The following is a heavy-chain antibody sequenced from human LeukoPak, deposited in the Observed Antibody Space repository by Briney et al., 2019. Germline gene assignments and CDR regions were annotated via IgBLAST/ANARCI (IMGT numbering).Heavy chain of an antibody. CDR3: AREDGVVIIPDDFDY. Sequence: ASVKVSCKASGYTFTSYGISWVRQAPGQGLEWMGWISAYNGNTNYAQKLQGRVTMTTDTSTSTAYMELRSLRSDDTAVYYCAREDGVVIIPDDFDYWGQGTLVTVSS. CDR1: GYTFTSYG. V-gene: IGHV1-18*01. J-gene: IGHJ4*02. CDR2: ISAYNGNT. D-gene: IGHD3-3*01.